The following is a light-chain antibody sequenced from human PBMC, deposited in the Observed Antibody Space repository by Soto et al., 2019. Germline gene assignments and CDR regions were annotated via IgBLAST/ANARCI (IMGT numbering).Light chain of an antibody. CDR2: DAS. CDR3: QQRSNWRGFN. Sequence: EIVLTQSPATLSLSPGERATLSCRASQSVSSYLAWYQQKPGQAPRLLIYDASNRATGIPARFSGSGSGTDFTLTISSLEPEDFAVYYCQQRSNWRGFNFGPGTKVDIK. CDR1: QSVSSY. J-gene: IGKJ3*01. V-gene: IGKV3-11*01.